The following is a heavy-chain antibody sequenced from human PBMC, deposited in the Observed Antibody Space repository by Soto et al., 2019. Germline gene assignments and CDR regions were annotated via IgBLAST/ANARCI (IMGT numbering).Heavy chain of an antibody. CDR2: IYSDGST. V-gene: IGHV3-53*01. CDR1: GFTVSDNF. Sequence: EVQLVESGGGLIQPGGSLKLSCAASGFTVSDNFMSWVRQAPGKGLEGVSVIYSDGSTYYADSVKGRFTISRDNFKNTVYLQMNSLRAEDTAVYYCAKDRYDSSGYYSYTDYFDYWGQGTLVTVSS. CDR3: AKDRYDSSGYYSYTDYFDY. D-gene: IGHD3-22*01. J-gene: IGHJ4*02.